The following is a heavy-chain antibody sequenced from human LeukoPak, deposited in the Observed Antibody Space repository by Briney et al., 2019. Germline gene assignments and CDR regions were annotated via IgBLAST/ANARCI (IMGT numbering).Heavy chain of an antibody. D-gene: IGHD4-17*01. CDR3: ARGHYEPAFDI. V-gene: IGHV4-61*02. CDR2: IYTSGST. CDR1: GGSISSGSYY. Sequence: SETLSLTCTVSGGSISSGSYYWSWIRQPAGKGLEWIGRIYTSGSTNYNPSLKSRVPISVDTSKNQFSLKLSSVTAADTAVYYCARGHYEPAFDIWGQGTMVTVSS. J-gene: IGHJ3*02.